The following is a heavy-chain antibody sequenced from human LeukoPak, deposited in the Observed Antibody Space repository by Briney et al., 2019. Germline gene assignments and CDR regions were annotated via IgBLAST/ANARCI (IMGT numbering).Heavy chain of an antibody. D-gene: IGHD4-11*01. CDR3: ARDRPPLYRNYVAYGMDV. CDR2: ISSSSSYI. Sequence: GGSLRLSCAASGFTFSSYSMNRVRQAPGKGLEWVSSISSSSSYIYYADSVKGRFTISRDNAKNSLYLQMNSLRAEDTAVYYCARDRPPLYRNYVAYGMDVWGQGTTVTVSS. J-gene: IGHJ6*02. V-gene: IGHV3-21*01. CDR1: GFTFSSYS.